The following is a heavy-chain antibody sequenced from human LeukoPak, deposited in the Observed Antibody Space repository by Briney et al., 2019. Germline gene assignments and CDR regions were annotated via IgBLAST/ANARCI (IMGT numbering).Heavy chain of an antibody. D-gene: IGHD6-13*01. J-gene: IGHJ5*02. CDR3: ARGSDSSSWYSWFDP. CDR2: ISSSSSTI. CDR1: GFTFSSYS. Sequence: GGSLRLSCAASGFTFSSYSMNWVRQAPGKGLEWVSYISSSSSTIYYADSVKGRFTISRDNAKNSLYLQMNSLRAEDTAVYYCARGSDSSSWYSWFDPWGQGTLVTVSS. V-gene: IGHV3-48*04.